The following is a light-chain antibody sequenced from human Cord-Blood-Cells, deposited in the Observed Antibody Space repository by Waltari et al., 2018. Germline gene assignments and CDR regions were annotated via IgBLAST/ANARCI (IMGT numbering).Light chain of an antibody. Sequence: DINMTQSPSSLSASVGDRVTITCRASKSINSYLNWYQQKPGKAPKLLIYAAPSVQSGVPSRFRGSGSGTDFTLTISSLRPEDFATYYCQQNYSTPFTFGPGTKVDIE. V-gene: IGKV1-39*01. J-gene: IGKJ3*01. CDR3: QQNYSTPFT. CDR1: KSINSY. CDR2: AAP.